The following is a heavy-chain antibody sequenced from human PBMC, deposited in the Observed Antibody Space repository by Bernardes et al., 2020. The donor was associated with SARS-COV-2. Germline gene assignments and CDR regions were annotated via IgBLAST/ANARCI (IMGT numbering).Heavy chain of an antibody. CDR3: ARDNHSDYSSASSLDY. D-gene: IGHD6-6*01. J-gene: IGHJ4*02. CDR1: GFTFSSYA. V-gene: IGHV3-30-3*01. CDR2: ISYDGSNK. Sequence: GGSLRLSCAASGFTFSSYAMHWVRQAPGKGLEWVAVISYDGSNKYYADSVKGRFTISRDNSKNTLYLQMNSLRAEDTAVYYCARDNHSDYSSASSLDYWGQGTLVTVSS.